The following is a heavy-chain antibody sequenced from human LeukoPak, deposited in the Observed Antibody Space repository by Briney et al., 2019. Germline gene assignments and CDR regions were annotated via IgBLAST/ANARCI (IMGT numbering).Heavy chain of an antibody. J-gene: IGHJ6*03. CDR3: ARIAPENGDYDIYYYYMDV. Sequence: GGSLRLSCAASGFTFSRSWMSWVRQGPGKGLEWVSYISSSGSTIYYADSVKGRFTISRDNAKNSLYLQMNSLRAEDTAVYYCARIAPENGDYDIYYYYMDVWGKGTTVTISS. D-gene: IGHD4-17*01. CDR2: ISSSGSTI. CDR1: GFTFSRSW. V-gene: IGHV3-48*03.